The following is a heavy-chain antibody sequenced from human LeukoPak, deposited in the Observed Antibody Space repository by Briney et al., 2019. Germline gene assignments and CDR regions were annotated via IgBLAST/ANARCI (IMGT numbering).Heavy chain of an antibody. CDR2: IYHSGST. Sequence: TETLSLTCAVSGHSISSGYYWGWIRQPPGKGLEWIGSIYHSGSTYYNPSLKSRVTISADTSKNQFSLKLSSVTAADTAVYYCARRRLALGSGYGYDAFDIWGQGTTVTVSS. CDR1: GHSISSGYY. J-gene: IGHJ3*02. V-gene: IGHV4-38-2*01. CDR3: ARRRLALGSGYGYDAFDI. D-gene: IGHD3-22*01.